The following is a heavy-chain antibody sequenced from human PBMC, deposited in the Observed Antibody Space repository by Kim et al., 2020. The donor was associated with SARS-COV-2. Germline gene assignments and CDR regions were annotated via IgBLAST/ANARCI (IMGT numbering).Heavy chain of an antibody. D-gene: IGHD6-13*01. V-gene: IGHV1-8*01. CDR2: MNPNSGNT. Sequence: WMGWMNPNSGNTGYAQKFQGRVTMTRNTSISTAYMELSSLRSEDTAVYYCERGFRAAAGPFYYYYYMDVWGKGTTVTVSS. J-gene: IGHJ6*03. CDR3: ERGFRAAAGPFYYYYYMDV.